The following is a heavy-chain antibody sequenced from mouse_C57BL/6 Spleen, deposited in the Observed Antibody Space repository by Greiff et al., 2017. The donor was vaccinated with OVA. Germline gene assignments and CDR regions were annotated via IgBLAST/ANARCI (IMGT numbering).Heavy chain of an antibody. CDR3: ARRGYSNPNYYAVDY. CDR1: GFSLTSYG. Sequence: QVQLKESGPGLVAPSQSLSITCTVSGFSLTSYGVHWVRQPPGKGLEWLVVIWSDGSTIYNSALKSRLSSSKDNSKSQVFLIMNTLPTDDTAIYYSARRGYSNPNYYAVDYRGKGTSVTVSS. D-gene: IGHD2-5*01. CDR2: IWSDGST. J-gene: IGHJ4*01. V-gene: IGHV2-6*03.